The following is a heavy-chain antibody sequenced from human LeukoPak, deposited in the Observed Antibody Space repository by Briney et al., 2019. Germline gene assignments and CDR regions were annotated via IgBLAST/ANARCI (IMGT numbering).Heavy chain of an antibody. CDR3: ARVKWGLAYCGGDCYSHNWFDP. V-gene: IGHV4-59*01. CDR1: GGSISSYY. J-gene: IGHJ5*02. Sequence: SETLSLTCTVSGGSISSYYWSWIRQPPGKGLEWIGYIYYSGSTNYNPSLKSRVTISVDTSKNQFSLKLSSVTAADTAVYYRARVKWGLAYCGGDCYSHNWFDPWGQGTLVTVSS. CDR2: IYYSGST. D-gene: IGHD2-21*02.